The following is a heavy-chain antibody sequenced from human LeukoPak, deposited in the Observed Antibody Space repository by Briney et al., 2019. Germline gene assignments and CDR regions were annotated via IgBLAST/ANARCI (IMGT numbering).Heavy chain of an antibody. V-gene: IGHV3-73*01. CDR3: TRQGYGDYDGY. Sequence: GSLRLSCAASGFTFSGSAMHWVRQASGKGLEWVGRIRSKANSYATACAASVKGRFTISRDDSKNTAYLQMNSLKTEDTAVYYCTRQGYGDYDGYWGQGTLVTVSS. J-gene: IGHJ4*02. D-gene: IGHD4-17*01. CDR2: IRSKANSYAT. CDR1: GFTFSGSA.